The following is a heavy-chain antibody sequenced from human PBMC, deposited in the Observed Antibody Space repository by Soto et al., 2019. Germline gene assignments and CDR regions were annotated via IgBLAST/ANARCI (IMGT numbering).Heavy chain of an antibody. CDR2: IYYDGTNK. CDR3: AKAWYYSPSYHKDDY. J-gene: IGHJ4*02. V-gene: IGHV3-33*06. D-gene: IGHD2-2*01. CDR1: GFTFSSFA. Sequence: GGSLRLSCAPSGFTFSSFAMHWVRQAPGKGLEWVAAIYYDGTNKYYADSVKGRFTISRDNSKNTLFLQMSGLRAEDTAVYYCAKAWYYSPSYHKDDYWGQGT.